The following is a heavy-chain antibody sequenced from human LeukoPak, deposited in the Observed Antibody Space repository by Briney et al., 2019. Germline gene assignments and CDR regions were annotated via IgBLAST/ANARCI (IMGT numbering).Heavy chain of an antibody. CDR3: ARRGPQRYCSSTSCYADYYFDY. CDR1: GYSFSNYW. V-gene: IGHV5-51*01. CDR2: IYPGDSDT. Sequence: GESLKISCKGSGYSFSNYWIGWVRQMPGKGLKWMGIIYPGDSDTRYSPSFQGQVTISADKSISTAYLQWSSLKASDTAMYYCARRGPQRYCSSTSCYADYYFDYWGQGTLVTVSS. J-gene: IGHJ4*02. D-gene: IGHD2-2*01.